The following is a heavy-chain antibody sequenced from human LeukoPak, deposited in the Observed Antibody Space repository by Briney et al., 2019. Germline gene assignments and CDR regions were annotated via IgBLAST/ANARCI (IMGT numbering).Heavy chain of an antibody. J-gene: IGHJ4*02. CDR1: GGSFSGYY. CDR2: INHSGST. D-gene: IGHD2-2*01. Sequence: SETLSLTCAVYGGSFSGYYWSWIRQPPGKGLEWIGEINHSGSTNYNPSLKSRVTISVDTSKNQYSLKLSSVTAADTAVYYCARGLYCSSTGCYEDYWGQGTLVTVSS. CDR3: ARGLYCSSTGCYEDY. V-gene: IGHV4-34*01.